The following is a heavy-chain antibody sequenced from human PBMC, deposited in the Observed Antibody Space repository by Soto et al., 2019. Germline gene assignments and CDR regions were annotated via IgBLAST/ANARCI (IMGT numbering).Heavy chain of an antibody. CDR2: ISAYNGNT. CDR1: GYTFTSYG. D-gene: IGHD3-3*01. Sequence: QVQLVQSGAEVKKPGASVKVSCKASGYTFTSYGISWVRQAPGQGLEWMGWISAYNGNTNYAQKLQGRVTMTTDTSTSTAYMELRSLRSDDTAVYYCARDTKAYYDFWSGYPDAFDIWGPGTMVTVSS. CDR3: ARDTKAYYDFWSGYPDAFDI. J-gene: IGHJ3*02. V-gene: IGHV1-18*04.